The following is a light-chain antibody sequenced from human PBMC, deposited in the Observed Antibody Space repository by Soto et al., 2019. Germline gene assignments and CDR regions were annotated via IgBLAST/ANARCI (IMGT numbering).Light chain of an antibody. CDR3: QESYSTLVT. CDR2: STS. J-gene: IGKJ3*01. V-gene: IGKV1-39*01. Sequence: DIQMTQSPSSLSASVGDRVTITCRASQNISIHLNWYQQKPGQGPILLIYSTSNLQSGVPSRFSGSGSGTDFTLTINSLQPEDIATYYCQESYSTLVTFGPGTKVDI. CDR1: QNISIH.